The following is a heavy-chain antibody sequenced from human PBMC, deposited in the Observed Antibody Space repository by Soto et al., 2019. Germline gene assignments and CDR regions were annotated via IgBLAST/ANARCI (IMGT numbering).Heavy chain of an antibody. D-gene: IGHD6-19*01. J-gene: IGHJ4*02. Sequence: QVQLVESGGGVVQPGRSLRLSCAASGFTFSSYAMHWVRQAPGKGLEWVAVISYDGSNKYYADSVKGQFTISRDNSQNTLYLHMTSLRAEDTSVYYCADRSGPSGYWGQGPLVTVSS. CDR2: ISYDGSNK. CDR3: ADRSGPSGY. V-gene: IGHV3-30-3*01. CDR1: GFTFSSYA.